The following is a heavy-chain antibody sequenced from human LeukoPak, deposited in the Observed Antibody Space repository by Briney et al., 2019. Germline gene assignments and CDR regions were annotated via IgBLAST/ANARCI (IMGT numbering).Heavy chain of an antibody. CDR2: INSDGSST. CDR1: GFTFSSYW. V-gene: IGHV3-74*01. Sequence: GGSLRLSCAASGFTFSSYWMHWVRQAPGKGLVWVSRINSDGSSTSYADSVKGRFTISRDNAKNTLYLQMNSLRAEDTAVYCCARRSNERTIGYYYYYMDVWGKGTTVTISS. CDR3: ARRSNERTIGYYYYYMDV. D-gene: IGHD1-1*01. J-gene: IGHJ6*03.